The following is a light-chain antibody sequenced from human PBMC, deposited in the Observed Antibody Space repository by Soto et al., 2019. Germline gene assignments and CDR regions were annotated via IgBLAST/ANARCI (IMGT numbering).Light chain of an antibody. V-gene: IGKV3-11*01. CDR3: QQRSNWSPT. CDR1: QSVSSY. J-gene: IGKJ5*01. Sequence: IVLTHSQATLSLSPFETAGLSSSASQSVSSYLARYQQKHGQDPRRLIYDASNRATGIPARFSGSGSGTDFTLTISSLVHEDFAVYYCQQRSNWSPTFGQGTRLEIK. CDR2: DAS.